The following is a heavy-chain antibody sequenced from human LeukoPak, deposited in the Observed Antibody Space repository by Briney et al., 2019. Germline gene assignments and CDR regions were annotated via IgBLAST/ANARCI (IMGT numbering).Heavy chain of an antibody. V-gene: IGHV4-34*01. Sequence: SETLSLTCAVYGGSFSGYYWSWIRQPPGKGLEWIGEINHSGSTNYNPSLKSRVTISVDTSKNQFSLKLSSVTAADTAVYYCARDGEGLWFGELLERLFDYWGQGTLVTVSS. CDR2: INHSGST. D-gene: IGHD3-10*01. CDR3: ARDGEGLWFGELLERLFDY. J-gene: IGHJ4*02. CDR1: GGSFSGYY.